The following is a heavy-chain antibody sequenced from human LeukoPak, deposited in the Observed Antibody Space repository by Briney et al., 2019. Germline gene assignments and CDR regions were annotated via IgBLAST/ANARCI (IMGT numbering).Heavy chain of an antibody. CDR1: GDSFSSVTDY. CDR3: ARHKAAKALY. CDR2: IYYSGST. V-gene: IGHV4-39*01. J-gene: IGHJ4*02. Sequence: SETLSLTCTVSGDSFSSVTDYWAWIRQPPGKGLEWIGSIYYSGSTYYNPSLKSRVTISVDTSKNQFSLKLSSVTAADTAVYYCARHKAAKALYWGQGTLVTVSS. D-gene: IGHD2-15*01.